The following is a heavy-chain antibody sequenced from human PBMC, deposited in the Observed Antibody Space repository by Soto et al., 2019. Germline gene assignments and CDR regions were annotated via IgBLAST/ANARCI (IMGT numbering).Heavy chain of an antibody. Sequence: EVQLLESGGGLVQPGGSLRLSCAASGFTFANHAMSWVRRAPGKGLEWVSSVSGRDTYNADSVQGRFSVSRDDSKNTLYLQMGSLRVEDTAVYYCLRGGWGTIWDYWGQGTLVTVSP. D-gene: IGHD1-26*01. CDR2: VSGRDT. CDR1: GFTFANHA. CDR3: LRGGWGTIWDY. J-gene: IGHJ4*02. V-gene: IGHV3-23*01.